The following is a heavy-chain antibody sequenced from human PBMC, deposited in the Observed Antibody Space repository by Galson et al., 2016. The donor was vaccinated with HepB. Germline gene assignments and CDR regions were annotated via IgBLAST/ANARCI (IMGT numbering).Heavy chain of an antibody. CDR1: GFTFADYA. J-gene: IGHJ4*02. D-gene: IGHD5-18*01. V-gene: IGHV3-49*03. CDR3: TRLSGYTYGHDFDY. Sequence: LRLSCAASGFTFADYAMTWFRQTPGKGLEWVGFIRSQTYGGTTDYAASVEGRFTISRDDSKSIVYLQMNSLKTEDTALYYCTRLSGYTYGHDFDYWGQGTLVTVSS. CDR2: IRSQTYGGTT.